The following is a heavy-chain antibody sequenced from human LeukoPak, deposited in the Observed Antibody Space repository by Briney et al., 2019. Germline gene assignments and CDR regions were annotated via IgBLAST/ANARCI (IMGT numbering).Heavy chain of an antibody. CDR1: GFTFSTYG. Sequence: GGTLRLSCVASGFTFSTYGMSWVRQAPGKGLEWVSAISGSGGSTYYADSVKGRFTISRDNSKNTLYLQMNSLRAEDTAVYYCAKAARYCSGGNCYSFDPWGQGALVTVSS. D-gene: IGHD2-15*01. CDR2: ISGSGGST. V-gene: IGHV3-23*01. CDR3: AKAARYCSGGNCYSFDP. J-gene: IGHJ5*02.